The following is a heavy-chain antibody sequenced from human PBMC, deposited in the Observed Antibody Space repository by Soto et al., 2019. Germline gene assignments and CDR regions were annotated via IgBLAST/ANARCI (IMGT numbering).Heavy chain of an antibody. CDR1: GFTFSSYA. J-gene: IGHJ3*02. CDR2: ISGSGGST. V-gene: IGHV3-23*01. D-gene: IGHD3-10*01. CDR3: AKDLTMVRGPPLSGRGAFDI. Sequence: GGSLRLSCAASGFTFSSYAMSWVRQAPGNGLEWVSAISGSGGSTYYADSVKGRFTISRDNSKNTLYLQMNSLRAEDTAVYYCAKDLTMVRGPPLSGRGAFDIWGQGTMVTVSS.